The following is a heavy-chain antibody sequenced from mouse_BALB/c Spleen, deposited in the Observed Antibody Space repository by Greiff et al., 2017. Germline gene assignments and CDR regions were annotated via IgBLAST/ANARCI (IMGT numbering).Heavy chain of an antibody. CDR3: ASFYDGTGYYAMDY. Sequence: QVQLQQSGAELARPGASVKLSCKASGYTFTSYWMQWVKQRPGQGLEWIGAIYPGDGDTRYTQKFKSKATLTADKSSSTAYMQLSSLASEDSAVYYCASFYDGTGYYAMDYWGQGTSVTVSS. J-gene: IGHJ4*01. D-gene: IGHD2-12*01. CDR1: GYTFTSYW. CDR2: IYPGDGDT. V-gene: IGHV1-87*01.